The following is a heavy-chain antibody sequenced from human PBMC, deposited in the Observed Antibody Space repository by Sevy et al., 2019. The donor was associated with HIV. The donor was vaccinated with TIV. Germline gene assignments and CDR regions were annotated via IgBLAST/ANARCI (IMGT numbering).Heavy chain of an antibody. CDR3: ATRRGHLSFDY. CDR1: GGSFSGYY. CDR2: INNSGST. J-gene: IGHJ4*02. Sequence: SETLSLTCVVYGGSFSGYYWSWIRQPPGKGLEWIGEINNSGSTNYNPSLKSHVTISAATSKNQFSLKLSSVTAADTAVYYCATRRGHLSFDYWGQGTLVTVSS. V-gene: IGHV4-34*01.